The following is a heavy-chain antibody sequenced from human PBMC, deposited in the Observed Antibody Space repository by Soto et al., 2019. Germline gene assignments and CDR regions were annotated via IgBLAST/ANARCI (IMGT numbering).Heavy chain of an antibody. V-gene: IGHV3-74*01. D-gene: IGHD3-22*01. CDR3: ARDVPYYYDSSGYSGYFQH. J-gene: IGHJ1*01. CDR2: INSDGSST. Sequence: EVQLVESGGGLVQPGGSLRLSCAASGFTFSSYWMHWVRQAPGKGLVWVSRINSDGSSTSYADSVKGRFTISRDNAKNTLYLHMNSLRAEDTAVYYCARDVPYYYDSSGYSGYFQHWGQGTLVTVSS. CDR1: GFTFSSYW.